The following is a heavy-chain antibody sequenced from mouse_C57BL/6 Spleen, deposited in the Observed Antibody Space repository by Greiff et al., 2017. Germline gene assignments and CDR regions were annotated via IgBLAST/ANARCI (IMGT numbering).Heavy chain of an antibody. J-gene: IGHJ3*01. CDR1: GYTFTDYY. CDR2: INPNNGGT. Sequence: VQLQQSGPELVKPGASVKISCKASGYTFTDYYMNWVKQSHGKSLEWIGDINPNNGGTSYNQKFKGKATLTVDKSSSTAYMELRSLTSEDSAVYFCEGGDWFAYWGQGTLVTVSA. V-gene: IGHV1-26*01. CDR3: EGGDWFAY.